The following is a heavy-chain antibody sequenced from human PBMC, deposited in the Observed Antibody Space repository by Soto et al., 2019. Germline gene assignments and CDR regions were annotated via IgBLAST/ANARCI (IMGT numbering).Heavy chain of an antibody. Sequence: QVQLVESGGGVVQPGRSLRLSCAASGFTFSSYDMHWVRQAPGKGLEWVAVISYDGNKKYYADSVKGRFTISRDNSKNTYLQMNSLRAEDTAVCYCAREPLSSTRTYYGMDVWGQGTTVTVSS. CDR1: GFTFSSYD. CDR3: AREPLSSTRTYYGMDV. V-gene: IGHV3-30-3*01. CDR2: ISYDGNKK. J-gene: IGHJ6*02. D-gene: IGHD2-2*01.